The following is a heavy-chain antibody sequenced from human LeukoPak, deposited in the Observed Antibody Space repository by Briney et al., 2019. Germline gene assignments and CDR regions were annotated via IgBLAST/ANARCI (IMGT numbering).Heavy chain of an antibody. CDR1: GASISSYY. Sequence: PSETLSLTCTVSGASISSYYWSWIRQAPGKGLEWIGHIHHSGSTKYNPSLKSRVTISIDTSKNQFSLKLRSVTAADTAVYYCARDSRYDSSGYFLDTFDIWGQGAMVTVSS. J-gene: IGHJ3*02. D-gene: IGHD3-22*01. CDR2: IHHSGST. CDR3: ARDSRYDSSGYFLDTFDI. V-gene: IGHV4-59*01.